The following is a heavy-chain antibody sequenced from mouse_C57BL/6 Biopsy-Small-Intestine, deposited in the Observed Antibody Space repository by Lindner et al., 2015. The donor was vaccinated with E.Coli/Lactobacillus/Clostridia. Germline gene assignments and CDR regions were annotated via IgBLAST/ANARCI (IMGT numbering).Heavy chain of an antibody. D-gene: IGHD1-1*01. CDR1: GFTFSDYG. CDR3: TREDYGSTYGWYFDA. J-gene: IGHJ1*03. Sequence: VQLQESGGGLVKPGGSLKLSCAASGFTFSDYGIHWVRQAPEKGLEWVAFITSGSNAIYYADTVKGRFTISRDNAQSTLFLQMTSLRSEDTAMYYCTREDYGSTYGWYFDAWGTGTTVTVSS. CDR2: ITSGSNAI. V-gene: IGHV5-17*01.